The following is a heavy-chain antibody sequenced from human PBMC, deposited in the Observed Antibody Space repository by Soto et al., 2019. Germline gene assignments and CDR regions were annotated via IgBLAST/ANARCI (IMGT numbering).Heavy chain of an antibody. Sequence: ASVKVSCKASGYTFTDYYVHWVRQAPGQGLEWMGWINPNSGGTKSAQKFQGRVTMTRDTSISTAYMELSRLRSDDTAVYYCAXRKGDYYDSSGYHYYFDYWGQGTLVTVSS. J-gene: IGHJ4*02. CDR2: INPNSGGT. CDR1: GYTFTDYY. V-gene: IGHV1-2*02. D-gene: IGHD3-22*01. CDR3: AXRKGDYYDSSGYHYYFDY.